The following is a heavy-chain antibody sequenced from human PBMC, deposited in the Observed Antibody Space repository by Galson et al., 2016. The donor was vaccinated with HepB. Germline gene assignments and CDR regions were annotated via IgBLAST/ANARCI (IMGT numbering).Heavy chain of an antibody. CDR2: ISGSGGTT. V-gene: IGHV3-23*01. CDR3: TKEGSGRWFDP. CDR1: GFTFTNYA. J-gene: IGHJ5*02. D-gene: IGHD1-14*01. Sequence: SLRLSCAASGFTFTNYAMIWVRQAPGKGLEWVSAISGSGGTTYYADSVKGRFTMSRDNSKNTFFLQMSSLRAEDTAVYYCTKEGSGRWFDPWGQGTLVAVPS.